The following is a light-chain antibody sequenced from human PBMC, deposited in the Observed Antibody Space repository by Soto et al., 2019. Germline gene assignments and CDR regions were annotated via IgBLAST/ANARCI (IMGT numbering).Light chain of an antibody. J-gene: IGKJ5*01. V-gene: IGKV3-15*01. CDR2: DVS. CDR1: QGVTTN. Sequence: VMSQSPSTLSVSTGERATLSCRAGQGVTTNFAWYQQKSGQSPRLLIYDVSIRATGVPARFSATGSETDFTLTISGLQSEDSAVYFCQQYNNWPFSFGQGTRLEIK. CDR3: QQYNNWPFS.